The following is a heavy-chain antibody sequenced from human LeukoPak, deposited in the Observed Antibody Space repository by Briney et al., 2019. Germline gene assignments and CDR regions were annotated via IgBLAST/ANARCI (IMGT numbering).Heavy chain of an antibody. V-gene: IGHV1-2*06. CDR3: ARDFCGGDCYSRSTYMDV. D-gene: IGHD2-21*02. Sequence: ASVKVSCKASGYTFTGYYMHWVRQAPEQGLEWMGRINPNSGGANYAQKFQGRVTMTRATSISTAYMELSRLRSDDTAVYYCARDFCGGDCYSRSTYMDVWGKGTTVTVSS. CDR1: GYTFTGYY. J-gene: IGHJ6*04. CDR2: INPNSGGA.